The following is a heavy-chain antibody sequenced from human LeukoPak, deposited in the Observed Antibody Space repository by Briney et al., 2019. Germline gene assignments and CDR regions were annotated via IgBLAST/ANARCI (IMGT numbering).Heavy chain of an antibody. V-gene: IGHV3-23*01. D-gene: IGHD5-18*01. J-gene: IGHJ4*02. CDR1: GFTFSNYA. CDR3: AKDKSHTAMVTNPDY. CDR2: ISGSGTST. Sequence: PGGSLRLSCAASGFTFSNYAMSWVRQAPGKGLEWVSGISGSGTSTYYVDSVKGRFTISRDNSKSTLYLQMNSLRAEDTAVYYCAKDKSHTAMVTNPDYWGQGTLVTVSS.